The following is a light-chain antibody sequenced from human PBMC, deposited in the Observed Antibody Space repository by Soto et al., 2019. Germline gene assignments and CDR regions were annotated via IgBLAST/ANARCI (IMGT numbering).Light chain of an antibody. CDR3: QQYNNWST. CDR1: QSVSSN. V-gene: IGKV3D-15*01. CDR2: GAS. J-gene: IGKJ4*01. Sequence: EILMTQSPATLSVFPGERATLSCWASQSVSSNLAWYQQKPGQAPRLLIYGASTRATGIPARFSGSGAGTEFTLTISSLQSEDFAVYYCQQYNNWSTFGGGTKVDNK.